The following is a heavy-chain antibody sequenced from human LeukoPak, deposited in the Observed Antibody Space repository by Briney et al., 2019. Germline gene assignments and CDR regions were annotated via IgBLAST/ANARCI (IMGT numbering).Heavy chain of an antibody. D-gene: IGHD3-16*01. J-gene: IGHJ4*02. V-gene: IGHV1-46*01. CDR3: ALLGGVY. CDR2: INPKTGFT. CDR1: GYTFASYY. Sequence: ASVKVSCKASGYTFASYYIHWVRQAPGQGLEWMGIINPKTGFTNYALKFQGRITITSDTSASTAYMELSSLRSEDTAVYYCALLGGVYWGQGTLVTVSS.